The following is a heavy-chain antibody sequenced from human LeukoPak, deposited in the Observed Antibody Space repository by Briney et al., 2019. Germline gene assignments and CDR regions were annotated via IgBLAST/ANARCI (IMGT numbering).Heavy chain of an antibody. D-gene: IGHD3-10*01. CDR1: GGSFSGYY. V-gene: IGHV4-34*01. J-gene: IGHJ4*02. Sequence: SETLSLTCAVYGGSFSGYYWSWIRQPPGKGLEWIGEINHSGSTNYNPSLKSRVTISVDTSKNQFSLKLSSVTAADTAVYYCARHLGVTSFYYFDYWGQGTLVTVSS. CDR2: INHSGST. CDR3: ARHLGVTSFYYFDY.